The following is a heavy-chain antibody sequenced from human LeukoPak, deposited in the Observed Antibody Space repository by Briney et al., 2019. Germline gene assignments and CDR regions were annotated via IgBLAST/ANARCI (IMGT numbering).Heavy chain of an antibody. V-gene: IGHV6-1*01. CDR3: ARGGGLEDFDY. D-gene: IGHD3-10*01. CDR1: GDSVSSNRVA. Sequence: SQTLSLTCAISGDSVSSNRVAWNWIRQSPSSGLEWLGRTYYRSKWYNDYAVSVKSRITINPDTSKNQFSLQLKFVTPEDTAVYYCARGGGLEDFDYWGRGTLVTVFS. J-gene: IGHJ4*02. CDR2: TYYRSKWYN.